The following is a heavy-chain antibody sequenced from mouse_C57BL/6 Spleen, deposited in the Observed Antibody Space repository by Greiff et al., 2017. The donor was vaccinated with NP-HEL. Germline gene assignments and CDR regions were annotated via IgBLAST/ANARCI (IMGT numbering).Heavy chain of an antibody. D-gene: IGHD1-1*02. CDR2: IYPSDSET. Sequence: QVQLKQPGAELVRPGSSVKLSCKASGYTFTSYWMDWVKQRPGQGLEWIGNIYPSDSETHYNQKFKDKATLTVDKSSSTAYMQLSSLTSEDSAVYYCARLGGFTAAYWGQGTLVTVSA. J-gene: IGHJ3*01. CDR1: GYTFTSYW. V-gene: IGHV1-61*01. CDR3: ARLGGFTAAY.